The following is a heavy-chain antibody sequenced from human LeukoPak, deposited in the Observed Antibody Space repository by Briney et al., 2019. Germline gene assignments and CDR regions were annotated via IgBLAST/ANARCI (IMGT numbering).Heavy chain of an antibody. CDR1: GYTLTSYG. Sequence: GASVKVSCKASGYTLTSYGISWVRQAPGQGLEWMGWVSAYNGNTNYAQKLQGRVTMTTDTSTSTAYMELRSLRSDDTAVYYCAGPRELLFDYWGQGTLVTVSS. J-gene: IGHJ4*02. D-gene: IGHD1-26*01. CDR2: VSAYNGNT. CDR3: AGPRELLFDY. V-gene: IGHV1-18*04.